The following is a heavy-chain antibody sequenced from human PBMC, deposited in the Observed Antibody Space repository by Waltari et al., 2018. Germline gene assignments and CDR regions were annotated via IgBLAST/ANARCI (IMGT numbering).Heavy chain of an antibody. CDR3: ARSRVQWTHYFDY. V-gene: IGHV4-39*01. CDR2: IDYSGRT. Sequence: QLQLEESGPGLVRPSETLSLTCAVSGDSVSAGSYFWVWIRQAPGEGLEWIGTIDYSGRTFYKSSLKSRLTISADTSKNQLSLNLRSVTAADTAVYFCARSRVQWTHYFDYWGQGTLVTVSS. J-gene: IGHJ4*02. D-gene: IGHD2-8*01. CDR1: GDSVSAGSYF.